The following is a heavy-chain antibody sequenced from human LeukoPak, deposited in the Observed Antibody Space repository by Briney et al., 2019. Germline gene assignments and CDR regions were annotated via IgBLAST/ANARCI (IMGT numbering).Heavy chain of an antibody. CDR3: ARGYDYGDYGVVE. CDR1: GFTFSNYG. CDR2: IWYDGSNK. D-gene: IGHD4-17*01. V-gene: IGHV3-33*01. J-gene: IGHJ4*02. Sequence: GGSLRLSCAASGFTFSNYGMHGVRQAPGKGLEWVAVIWYDGSNKYYSDSVRRRFTISRDNSKNTLYLQMNSLRAEDTAVYYCARGYDYGDYGVVEWGQGTLVTVSS.